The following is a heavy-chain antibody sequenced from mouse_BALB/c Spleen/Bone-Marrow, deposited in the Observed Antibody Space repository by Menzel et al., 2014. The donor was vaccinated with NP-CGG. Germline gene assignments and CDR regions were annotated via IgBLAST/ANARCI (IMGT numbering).Heavy chain of an antibody. CDR3: AYGSXFGFAY. D-gene: IGHD1-1*01. Sequence: QVQLKESGAELVRPGASVKLSCRTSGYTFTGYWMNWVKQRPEQGLEWIGRIDPYDSETHYNQKFKVKAILTVDKSSSTAYMQLSSLTSEDSAVYYCAYGSXFGFAYWGQGTLVTVSA. CDR2: IDPYDSET. J-gene: IGHJ3*01. V-gene: IGHV1-74*01. CDR1: GYTFTGYW.